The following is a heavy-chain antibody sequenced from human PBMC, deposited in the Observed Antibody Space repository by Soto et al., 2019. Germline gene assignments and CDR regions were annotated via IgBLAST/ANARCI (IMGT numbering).Heavy chain of an antibody. CDR1: GGSISSYY. CDR3: ARDYGSGSYLGFDP. CDR2: IYYGGST. D-gene: IGHD3-10*01. Sequence: SETLSLTCTVSGGSISSYYWSWIRQPPGKGLEWIGYIYYGGSTNYNPSLKSRVTISVDTSKNQFSLKLSSVTAADTAVYYCARDYGSGSYLGFDPWGQGTLVTVPQ. J-gene: IGHJ5*02. V-gene: IGHV4-59*01.